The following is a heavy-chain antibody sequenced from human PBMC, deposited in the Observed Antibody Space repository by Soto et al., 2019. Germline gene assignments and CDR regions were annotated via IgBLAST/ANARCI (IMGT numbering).Heavy chain of an antibody. J-gene: IGHJ6*03. Sequence: SETLSLTCTVSGGSISSYYWSWIRQPPGKGLEWIGYIYYSGSTNYNPSLKSRVTISVDTSKNQFSLKLSSVTAADTAVYYCARLNNGFGLGYCSGGSCNYYYMDVWGKGTTVAVSS. CDR3: ARLNNGFGLGYCSGGSCNYYYMDV. CDR2: IYYSGST. CDR1: GGSISSYY. D-gene: IGHD2-15*01. V-gene: IGHV4-59*01.